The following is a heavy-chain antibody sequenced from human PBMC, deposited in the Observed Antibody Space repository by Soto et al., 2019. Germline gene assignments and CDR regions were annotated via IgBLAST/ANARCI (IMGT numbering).Heavy chain of an antibody. CDR3: AVNGYSSSWYGDYFDY. V-gene: IGHV3-30-3*01. J-gene: IGHJ4*02. Sequence: QVQLVESGGGVVEPGRSLRLSCAASGFIFMSYAMHWVRQAPGKGLEWVAVISYDGSNKYYADSVKCRFTISSDNSKKKLYLKMKSLRVEDTAVYYCAVNGYSSSWYGDYFDYWGQGTLVTVSS. CDR1: GFIFMSYA. D-gene: IGHD6-13*01. CDR2: ISYDGSNK.